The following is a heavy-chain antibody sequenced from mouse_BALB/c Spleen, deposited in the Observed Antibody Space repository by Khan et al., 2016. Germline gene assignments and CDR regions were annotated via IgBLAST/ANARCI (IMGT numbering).Heavy chain of an antibody. CDR1: EYTFTNYG. J-gene: IGHJ4*01. D-gene: IGHD2-13*01. Sequence: QIQLVQSGPELKKPGETVKISCKASEYTFTNYGMNWVKQAPGKGLKWMGWINTNTGEPTYAEEFKGRFAFSLEASASTDYLQINTLKNEDSATYVCARTGDYPYYAMDYWGQGTSVTVSS. CDR2: INTNTGEP. V-gene: IGHV9-3*02. CDR3: ARTGDYPYYAMDY.